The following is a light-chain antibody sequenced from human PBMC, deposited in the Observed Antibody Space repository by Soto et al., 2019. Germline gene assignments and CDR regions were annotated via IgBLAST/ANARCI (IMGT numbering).Light chain of an antibody. CDR2: AAS. J-gene: IGKJ1*01. V-gene: IGKV1-39*01. Sequence: DIQXTQSPXXLXXXXLDXXTITFRASQNINTYLNWYQQKPGKAPKLLIYAASALRSGVPSRFSGSGSGTDFTLTISSLQPEDCATYYCQLSHSTPLMFGQGTKVDIK. CDR1: QNINTY. CDR3: QLSHSTPLM.